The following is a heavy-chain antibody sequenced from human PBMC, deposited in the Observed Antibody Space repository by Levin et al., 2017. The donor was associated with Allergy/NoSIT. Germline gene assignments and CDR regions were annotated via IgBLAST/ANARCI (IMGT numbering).Heavy chain of an antibody. V-gene: IGHV4-30-4*01. D-gene: IGHD3-9*01. CDR2: IYYSGST. Sequence: SETLSLTCTVSGGSISSGDYYWSWIRQPPGKGLEWIGYIYYSGSTYYNPSLMSRVTISVDTSKNQFSLKLSSVTAADTAVYYCARSMYRDILTGYLAFDIWGQGTMVTVSS. CDR3: ARSMYRDILTGYLAFDI. CDR1: GGSISSGDYY. J-gene: IGHJ3*02.